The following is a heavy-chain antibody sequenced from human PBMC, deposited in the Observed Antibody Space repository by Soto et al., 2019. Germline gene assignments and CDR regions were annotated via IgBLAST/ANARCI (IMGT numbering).Heavy chain of an antibody. D-gene: IGHD6-6*01. CDR3: ARGPEGYSSSYYFDY. CDR1: GFTVSSNY. Sequence: GESLKISCAASGFTVSSNYMSWVRQAPGKGLEWVSVIYSGGSTYYADSVKGRFTISRDNSKNMLYLQMNSLRAEDTAVYYCARGPEGYSSSYYFDYWGQGTLVTVSS. J-gene: IGHJ4*02. CDR2: IYSGGST. V-gene: IGHV3-53*01.